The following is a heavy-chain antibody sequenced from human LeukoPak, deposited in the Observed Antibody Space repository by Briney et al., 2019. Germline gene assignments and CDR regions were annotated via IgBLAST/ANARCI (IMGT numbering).Heavy chain of an antibody. CDR3: ATDPDLGWERWAFDI. Sequence: ASVKVSCKASGYTFTSYGISWVRQAPGQGLEWMGWISAYNGNTNYAQKLQGRVTMTTDTSTSTAYMELSSLRSEDTAVYYCATDPDLGWERWAFDIWGQGTMVTVSS. D-gene: IGHD1-26*01. CDR1: GYTFTSYG. V-gene: IGHV1-18*01. J-gene: IGHJ3*02. CDR2: ISAYNGNT.